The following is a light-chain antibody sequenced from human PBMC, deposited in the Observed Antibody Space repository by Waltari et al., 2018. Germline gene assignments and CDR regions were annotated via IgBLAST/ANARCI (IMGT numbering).Light chain of an antibody. CDR3: LMYMGSGIWV. CDR1: SGTISSYSY. V-gene: IGLV8-61*01. CDR2: KIN. Sequence: QTVVTQEPSLSVSPGGTVTLTCTLSSGTISSYSYVLWYRQTPGQAPRTLIYKINSRSAGVPDRFSGSFLGNKAALTITGAQADDESDYYCLMYMGSGIWVFGGGTKVTVL. J-gene: IGLJ2*01.